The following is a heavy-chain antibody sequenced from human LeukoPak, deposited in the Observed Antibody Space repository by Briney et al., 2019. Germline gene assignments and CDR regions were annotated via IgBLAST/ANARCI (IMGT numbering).Heavy chain of an antibody. CDR1: GGSISSGSYY. CDR3: ARHGVTTVNAFDI. J-gene: IGHJ3*02. Sequence: SETLSLTCTVSGGSISSGSYYWGWIRQPPGKGLEWIGSIYYSGSTYYNPSLKSRVTISVDTSKNQFSLKLSSVTAADTAVYYCARHGVTTVNAFDIWGQGTMVTVSS. CDR2: IYYSGST. D-gene: IGHD4-11*01. V-gene: IGHV4-39*01.